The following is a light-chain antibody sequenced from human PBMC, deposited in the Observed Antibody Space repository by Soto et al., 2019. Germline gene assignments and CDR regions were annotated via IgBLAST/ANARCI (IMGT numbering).Light chain of an antibody. J-gene: IGKJ1*01. CDR2: DAS. CDR3: QQYTGYSRT. CDR1: QSISDS. V-gene: IGKV1-5*01. Sequence: DIQMTQCPSTLSTSIGDRVTITCRASQSISDSLAWYQQKPGKAPLLLISDASNLERRVPSRFSGIGSGTEVTLTFSSMQPDDFATYCGQQYTGYSRTSGHGT.